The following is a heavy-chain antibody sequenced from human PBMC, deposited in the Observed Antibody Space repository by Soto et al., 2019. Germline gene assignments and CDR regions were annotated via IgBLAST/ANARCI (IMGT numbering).Heavy chain of an antibody. Sequence: SETLSLTCTVSGGSISSYYWSWIRQPPGKGLEWIGYIYYSGSTNYNPSLKSRVTISVDTSKNRFSLKLSSVTAADTAVYYCARSVGHESAIFGVVIPNWFDPWGQGTLVTVSS. D-gene: IGHD3-3*01. CDR3: ARSVGHESAIFGVVIPNWFDP. J-gene: IGHJ5*02. V-gene: IGHV4-59*01. CDR1: GGSISSYY. CDR2: IYYSGST.